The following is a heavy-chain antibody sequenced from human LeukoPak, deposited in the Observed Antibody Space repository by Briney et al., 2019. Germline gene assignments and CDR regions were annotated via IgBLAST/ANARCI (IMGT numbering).Heavy chain of an antibody. CDR1: GGSFSGYY. D-gene: IGHD3-22*01. CDR2: IYYSGST. Sequence: SETLSLTCAVYGGSFSGYYWSWIRQPPGKGLEWIGYIYYSGSTNYNPSLKSRVTISVDTSKNQFSLKLSSVTAADTAVYYCARGLDSSGYYLAAFDIWGQGTMVTVSS. V-gene: IGHV4-59*01. CDR3: ARGLDSSGYYLAAFDI. J-gene: IGHJ3*02.